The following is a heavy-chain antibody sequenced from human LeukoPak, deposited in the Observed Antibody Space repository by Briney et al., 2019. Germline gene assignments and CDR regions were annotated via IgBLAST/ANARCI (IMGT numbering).Heavy chain of an antibody. V-gene: IGHV4-61*02. J-gene: IGHJ3*02. CDR3: ARVRMAVAGTIDGAFDI. D-gene: IGHD6-19*01. CDR1: GGSISSGSYY. CDR2: IYSGGST. Sequence: SETLSLTCTVSGGSISSGSYYWSWIRQPAGKGLEWIGRIYSGGSTNYNPSLKSRVTISVDTSKNQFSLKVSSVTAADTAMYYCARVRMAVAGTIDGAFDIWGQGTMVTVSS.